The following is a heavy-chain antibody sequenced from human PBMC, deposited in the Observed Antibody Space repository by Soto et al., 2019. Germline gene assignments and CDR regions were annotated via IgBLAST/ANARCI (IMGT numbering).Heavy chain of an antibody. CDR3: TTEWSTVTTDYYYYYMDV. CDR2: IKSKTDGGTT. Sequence: EVQLVESGGGLVKPGGSLRLSCAASGFTFSNAWMSWVRQAPGKGLEWVGRIKSKTDGGTTDYAAPVKGRFTISRDDSKNTLYLQMNSLKTEDTAVYYWTTEWSTVTTDYYYYYMDVWGKGTTVTVSS. V-gene: IGHV3-15*01. J-gene: IGHJ6*03. CDR1: GFTFSNAW. D-gene: IGHD4-17*01.